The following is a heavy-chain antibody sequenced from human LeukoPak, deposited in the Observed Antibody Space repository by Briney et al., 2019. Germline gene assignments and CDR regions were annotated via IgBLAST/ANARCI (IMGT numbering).Heavy chain of an antibody. CDR3: ARDRSGTSFSFDY. Sequence: ASVKVSCKASGYTFTGYYMHWVRQAPGQGLEWMGWINPNSGGTNYAQKFQGRVTMTRDTSISTAYMELGRLRSDDTAVYYCARDRSGTSFSFDYWGQGTLVTVSS. CDR2: INPNSGGT. CDR1: GYTFTGYY. J-gene: IGHJ4*02. D-gene: IGHD1-1*01. V-gene: IGHV1-2*02.